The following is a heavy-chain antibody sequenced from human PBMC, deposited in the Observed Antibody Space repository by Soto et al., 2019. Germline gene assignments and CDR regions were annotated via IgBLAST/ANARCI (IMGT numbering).Heavy chain of an antibody. Sequence: QVQLVQSGAEVKKPGASVKVSCKTPGNLCSKYGISWVRQAPGQELEWMGWINGNTGSTNYAQKFRGRVTMTTDTSTGMVYMELSSLTSDDTAIYYCGRDGDQWDQRYLDYWGQGTLVSV. CDR3: GRDGDQWDQRYLDY. D-gene: IGHD1-26*01. CDR2: INGNTGST. J-gene: IGHJ4*02. V-gene: IGHV1-18*01. CDR1: GNLCSKYG.